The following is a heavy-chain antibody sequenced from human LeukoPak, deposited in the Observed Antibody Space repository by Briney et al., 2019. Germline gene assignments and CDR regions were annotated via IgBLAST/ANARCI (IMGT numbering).Heavy chain of an antibody. CDR3: ARGEKGSSSGSINY. D-gene: IGHD6-6*01. Sequence: PSETLSLTCTVSGGSINSGTYYWSWIRQPAGKGLEWIGRMYTSGSTNYNPSLESRVTISVDPSKNQFSLKLSSVTAADTAVYYCARGEKGSSSGSINYWGQGTLVTVSS. V-gene: IGHV4-61*02. J-gene: IGHJ4*02. CDR2: MYTSGST. CDR1: GGSINSGTYY.